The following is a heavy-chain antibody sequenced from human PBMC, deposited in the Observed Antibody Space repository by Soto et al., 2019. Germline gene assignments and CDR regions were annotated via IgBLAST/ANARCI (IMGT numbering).Heavy chain of an antibody. J-gene: IGHJ6*03. CDR2: IYSGGST. CDR3: AADRQVRGVIMNYYYYYMDV. Sequence: GGSLRLSCAASGFTVSSNYMSWVRQAPGKGLEWVSVIYSGGSTYYADSVKGRFTISRGNSKNTLYFQMNSLRAEDTAVYYCAADRQVRGVIMNYYYYYMDVWGKGTTVTVSS. CDR1: GFTVSSNY. D-gene: IGHD3-10*01. V-gene: IGHV3-66*01.